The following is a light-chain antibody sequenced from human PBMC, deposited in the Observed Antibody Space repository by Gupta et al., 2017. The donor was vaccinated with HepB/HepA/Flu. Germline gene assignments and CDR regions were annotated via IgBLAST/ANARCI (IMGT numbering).Light chain of an antibody. V-gene: IGKV2-30*02. CDR2: RVS. CDR3: MQAIHWPWT. J-gene: IGKJ1*01. Sequence: DVVMTQSPVSLPVTLGQPASISCRSSQSLVHRDGNTHLNWFQQRPGQSPRRLIYRVSNRDSGVPDRFSGSGSGTDFTLRISRVDAEDVGVYYCMQAIHWPWTFGQGTKVEI. CDR1: QSLVHRDGNTH.